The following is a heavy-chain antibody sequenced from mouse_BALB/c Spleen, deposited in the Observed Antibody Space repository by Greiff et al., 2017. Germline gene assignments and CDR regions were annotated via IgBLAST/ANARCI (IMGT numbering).Heavy chain of an antibody. CDR3: AREGYYYGSSYYFDY. D-gene: IGHD1-1*01. V-gene: IGHV3-2*02. J-gene: IGHJ2*01. CDR2: ISYSGST. CDR1: GYSITSDYA. Sequence: EVQRVESGPGLVKPSQSLSLTCTVTGYSITSDYAWNWIRQFPGNKLEWMGYISYSGSTSYNPSLKSRISITRDTSKNQFFLQLNSVTTEDTATYYCAREGYYYGSSYYFDYWGQGTTLTVSS.